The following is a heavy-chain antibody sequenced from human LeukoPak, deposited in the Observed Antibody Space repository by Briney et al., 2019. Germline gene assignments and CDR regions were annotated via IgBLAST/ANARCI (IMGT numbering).Heavy chain of an antibody. V-gene: IGHV1-8*01. Sequence: ASVRVSCKTSGYTFTSSDINWVRQAAGQGLEWMGWINTNSGRTGYAQTFQSRVTMTADTSIRTAYMELRSLRFDDTAVYYCARGRSGLAAAGTYDYWGQGTLITVSS. CDR2: INTNSGRT. CDR1: GYTFTSSD. CDR3: ARGRSGLAAAGTYDY. D-gene: IGHD6-13*01. J-gene: IGHJ4*02.